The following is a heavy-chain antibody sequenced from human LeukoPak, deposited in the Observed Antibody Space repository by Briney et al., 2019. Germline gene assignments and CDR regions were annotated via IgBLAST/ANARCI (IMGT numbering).Heavy chain of an antibody. CDR2: ISYDGSNK. CDR1: GFTFSSYA. D-gene: IGHD2-2*01. Sequence: GRSLRLSCAASGFTFSSYAMHWVRQAPGKGLEWVAVISYDGSNKYYADSVKGRFTISRDNSKNTLYLQMNSLRAEDTAVYYCARGPFYCSSTSCYTFDYWGQGTLVTVSS. J-gene: IGHJ4*02. CDR3: ARGPFYCSSTSCYTFDY. V-gene: IGHV3-30-3*01.